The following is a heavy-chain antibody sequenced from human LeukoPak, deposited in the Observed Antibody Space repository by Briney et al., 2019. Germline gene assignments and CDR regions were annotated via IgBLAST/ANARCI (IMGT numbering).Heavy chain of an antibody. CDR1: EGTFSSYA. D-gene: IGHD6-13*01. J-gene: IGHJ4*02. CDR3: ARDPHFIAAAGTEFDY. Sequence: GASVKVSCKASEGTFSSYAISWVRQAPGQGLEWMGQIIPMLGTASYAQRFQGRVTLTADESTSTAYMELSSLRSEDTAVYYCARDPHFIAAAGTEFDYRGQGTLVTVSS. V-gene: IGHV1-69*13. CDR2: IIPMLGTA.